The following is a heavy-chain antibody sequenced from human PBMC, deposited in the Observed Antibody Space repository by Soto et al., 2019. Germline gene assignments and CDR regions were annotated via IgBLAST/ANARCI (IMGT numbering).Heavy chain of an antibody. Sequence: QVHLVQSGAEVKKPGASVKVSCKGSGYTFTSYGITWVRQAPGQGLEWMGWISAHTGNTDYAQKLQGRVTVIRETPTSTAYMELRSLRSDDTAVYSCARVRYGDYWGQGALVTVSS. CDR3: ARVRYGDY. J-gene: IGHJ4*02. CDR1: GYTFTSYG. CDR2: ISAHTGNT. V-gene: IGHV1-18*01. D-gene: IGHD1-1*01.